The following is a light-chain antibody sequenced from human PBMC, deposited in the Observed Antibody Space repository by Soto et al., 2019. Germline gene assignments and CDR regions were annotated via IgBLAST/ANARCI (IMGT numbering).Light chain of an antibody. Sequence: DIQMAQSPSSVSASVGDRVPITCRARQVISSRLAWYQQNPGKAPNLLIYAASRLKTGVPSRFSGTGSRTDFTLTISSLQPAEFAIYYCQQADSFPLPFGGGTKV. CDR1: QVISSR. J-gene: IGKJ4*01. V-gene: IGKV1-12*01. CDR2: AAS. CDR3: QQADSFPLP.